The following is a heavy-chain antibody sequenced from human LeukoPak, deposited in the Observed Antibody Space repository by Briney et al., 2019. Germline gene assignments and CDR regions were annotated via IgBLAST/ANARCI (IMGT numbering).Heavy chain of an antibody. V-gene: IGHV4-59*01. J-gene: IGHJ3*02. CDR3: ARLQPNSGEWAFDI. CDR2: LYSRGSP. D-gene: IGHD1-1*01. CDR1: GASISTYY. Sequence: SETLSLTCTVSGASISTYYWSWIRQSPGKGLEWIGYLYSRGSPNYNPSLKRRVTISVGTSKNHFSLTLSSVTATDTAVYYCARLQPNSGEWAFDIWGQGTMVTVSS.